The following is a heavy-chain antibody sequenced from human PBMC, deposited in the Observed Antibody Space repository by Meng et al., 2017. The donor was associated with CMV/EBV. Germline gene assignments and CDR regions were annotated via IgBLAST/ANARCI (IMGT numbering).Heavy chain of an antibody. V-gene: IGHV3-48*03. CDR3: ARDGRRDGYILNWFDP. D-gene: IGHD5-24*01. J-gene: IGHJ5*02. CDR2: ISSSGSTI. Sequence: GESLKISCAASGFTFSSYEMNWVRPAPGKGLEWVSYISSSGSTIYYADSVKGRFTISRDNAKNSLYLQMNSLRAEDTAVYYCARDGRRDGYILNWFDPWGQGTLVTVSS. CDR1: GFTFSSYE.